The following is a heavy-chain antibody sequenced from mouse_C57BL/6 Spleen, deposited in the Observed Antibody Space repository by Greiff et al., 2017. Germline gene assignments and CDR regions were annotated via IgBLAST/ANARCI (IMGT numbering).Heavy chain of an antibody. D-gene: IGHD1-1*01. CDR1: GYAFSSYW. CDR3: GRPHYYGSSHWYFDV. CDR2: IYPGDGDT. Sequence: VQLQQSGAELVKPGASVKISCKASGYAFSSYWMNWVKQRPGKGLEWIGQIYPGDGDTNYNGKFKGKATLTADKSSSTAYMQLSSLTSEDSAVYFCGRPHYYGSSHWYFDVWGTGTTVTVSS. V-gene: IGHV1-80*01. J-gene: IGHJ1*03.